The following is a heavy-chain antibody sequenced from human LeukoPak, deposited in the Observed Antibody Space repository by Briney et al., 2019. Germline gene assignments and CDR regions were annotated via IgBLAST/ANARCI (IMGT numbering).Heavy chain of an antibody. CDR3: AKDNLPFYSSSSDLGH. CDR1: GFTFSSYG. V-gene: IGHV3-30*18. CDR2: ISYDGSNK. D-gene: IGHD6-6*01. J-gene: IGHJ4*02. Sequence: GGSLRLSCAASASGFTFSSYGMHWVRQAPGKGLEWVAVISYDGSNKYYADSVKGRFTISRDNSKNTLYLQMNSLRAEDTAVYYCAKDNLPFYSSSSDLGHWGQGTLVTVSS.